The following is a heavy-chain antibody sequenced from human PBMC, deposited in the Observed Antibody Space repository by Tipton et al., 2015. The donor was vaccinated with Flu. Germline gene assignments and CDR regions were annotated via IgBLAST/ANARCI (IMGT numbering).Heavy chain of an antibody. Sequence: SLRLSCAASGFTFSSYGVHWVRQAPGKGLEWVAVIWYDGSNKYYADSVKGRFTISRDNSKNTLYLQMNSLRAEDTAVYYCARIEWELRGGVDYWGQGTLVTVSS. CDR3: ARIEWELRGGVDY. CDR1: GFTFSSYG. CDR2: IWYDGSNK. D-gene: IGHD1-26*01. V-gene: IGHV3-33*01. J-gene: IGHJ4*02.